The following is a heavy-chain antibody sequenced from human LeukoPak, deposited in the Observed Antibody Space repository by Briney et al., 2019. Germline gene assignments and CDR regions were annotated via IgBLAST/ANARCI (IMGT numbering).Heavy chain of an antibody. D-gene: IGHD3-10*01. CDR3: AKDRGGTGDFDY. CDR2: ISAYNGNT. V-gene: IGHV1-18*03. CDR1: GYTFTNYG. Sequence: GASVKVSCKPSGYTFTNYGIIWARQAPGQGLEWVGWISAYNGNTNFAQKLQGRVTMTTDTSTSTAYMELRSLRSEDMAVYYCAKDRGGTGDFDYWGQGTLVTVSS. J-gene: IGHJ4*02.